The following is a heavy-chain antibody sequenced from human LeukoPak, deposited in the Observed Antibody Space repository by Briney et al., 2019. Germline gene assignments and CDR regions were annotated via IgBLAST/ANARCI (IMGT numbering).Heavy chain of an antibody. Sequence: PGGSLRLSCAASGFTFSNAWMSWVRQAPGKGLEWVGRIKSKADAGTTDYAAPVKGRFTISRDDSKNTLYLQMNSLKTEDTAVYYCATDRPRPSYYYDNSAQNWGQGTLVTVSS. V-gene: IGHV3-15*01. J-gene: IGHJ4*02. CDR1: GFTFSNAW. D-gene: IGHD3-22*01. CDR2: IKSKADAGTT. CDR3: ATDRPRPSYYYDNSAQN.